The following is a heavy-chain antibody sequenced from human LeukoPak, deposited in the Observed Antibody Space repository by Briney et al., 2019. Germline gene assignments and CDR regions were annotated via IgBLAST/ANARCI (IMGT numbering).Heavy chain of an antibody. D-gene: IGHD3-16*01. Sequence: GGSLRLSCAASGFTFSSYGMSWVRQAPGKGLEWVSAISGSGGSTYYADSVKGRFTISRDNSKNTLYLQMNSLRAEDTAVYYCAKDRAYYDYVWGSYPLYYFDYWGQGTLVTVSS. J-gene: IGHJ4*02. CDR3: AKDRAYYDYVWGSYPLYYFDY. CDR1: GFTFSSYG. V-gene: IGHV3-23*01. CDR2: ISGSGGST.